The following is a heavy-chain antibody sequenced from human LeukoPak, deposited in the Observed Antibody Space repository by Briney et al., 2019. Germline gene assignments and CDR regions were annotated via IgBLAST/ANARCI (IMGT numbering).Heavy chain of an antibody. CDR2: ISSSSSYI. CDR3: ARDLEGYCSGGSCLDWFDP. Sequence: GGSLRLSCAASGFTFSSYAMSWVRQAPGKGLEWVSSISSSSSYIYYADSVKGRFTISRDNAKNSLYLQMNSLRAEDTAVYYCARDLEGYCSGGSCLDWFDPWGQGTLVTVSS. V-gene: IGHV3-21*01. J-gene: IGHJ5*02. D-gene: IGHD2-15*01. CDR1: GFTFSSYA.